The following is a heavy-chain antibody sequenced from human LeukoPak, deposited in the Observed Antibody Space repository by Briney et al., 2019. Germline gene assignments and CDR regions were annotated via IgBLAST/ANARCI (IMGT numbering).Heavy chain of an antibody. J-gene: IGHJ5*02. CDR1: GGTFSSYA. CDR3: ARLNVYAGIIDP. V-gene: IGHV1-69*13. Sequence: ASVKVSCMASGGTFSSYAINWVRQAPGQGLEWMGGIIPIFGTANSAQKFQGRVTITADESTSTAYMKLRSLRSDDTAVYYCARLNVYAGIIDPWGQGTLVTVSS. CDR2: IIPIFGTA. D-gene: IGHD3-10*01.